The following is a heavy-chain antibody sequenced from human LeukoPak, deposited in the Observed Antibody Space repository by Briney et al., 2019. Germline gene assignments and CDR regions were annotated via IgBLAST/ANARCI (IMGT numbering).Heavy chain of an antibody. J-gene: IGHJ6*02. Sequence: GGSLRLSCAASGFTFSSYSMNWVRQAPGKGLEWVSSISSSSSHIYYADSVKGRFTISRDNAKNSLYLQMNSLRAEDTAVYYCARVDDSSGYYSLRYYYYGMDVWGQGTTVTVSS. V-gene: IGHV3-21*01. CDR1: GFTFSSYS. CDR2: ISSSSSHI. D-gene: IGHD3-22*01. CDR3: ARVDDSSGYYSLRYYYYGMDV.